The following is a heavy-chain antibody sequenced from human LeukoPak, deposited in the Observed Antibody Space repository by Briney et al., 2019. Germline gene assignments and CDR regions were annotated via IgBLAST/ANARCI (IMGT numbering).Heavy chain of an antibody. V-gene: IGHV4-4*07. D-gene: IGHD2-21*02. CDR1: GGSISSYD. Sequence: SETLSLTCTVSGGSISSYDWSWLRQPAGKGLEWIGRIYTSGSTNYNPSLKSRVTMSVDTSKNQFSLKLSSVTAADTAVYYCARGSVVVTAIPAEHFDFWGQGTLVTVSS. CDR3: ARGSVVVTAIPAEHFDF. CDR2: IYTSGST. J-gene: IGHJ4*02.